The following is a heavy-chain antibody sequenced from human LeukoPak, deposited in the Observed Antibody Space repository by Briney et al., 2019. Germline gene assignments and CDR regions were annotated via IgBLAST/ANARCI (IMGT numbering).Heavy chain of an antibody. V-gene: IGHV4-34*01. J-gene: IGHJ4*02. CDR2: INHSGST. CDR1: GGSFSGYY. D-gene: IGHD4-17*01. CDR3: VRRVTTLDY. Sequence: SETLSLICAIYGGSFSGYYWSWIRQPPGKGLEWIGEINHSGSTNYNPSLKSRVTISVDTSKNQFSLKLSSVTAADTAVYYCVRRVTTLDYWGQGTLSPSPQ.